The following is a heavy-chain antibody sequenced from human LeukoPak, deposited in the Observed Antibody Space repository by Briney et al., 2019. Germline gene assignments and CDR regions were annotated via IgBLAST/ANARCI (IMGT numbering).Heavy chain of an antibody. CDR2: ITNDGSST. CDR1: GLTFSSHW. CDR3: ARGAYYYYGMDV. V-gene: IGHV3-74*01. J-gene: IGHJ6*02. Sequence: GGSLRLSCAAAGLTFSSHWMHWVRQAPGKGLVWVSRITNDGSSTTYADSVKGRFTISRDNSKNTLYLQMNSLRAEDTAVYYCARGAYYYYGMDVWGQGTTVTVSS.